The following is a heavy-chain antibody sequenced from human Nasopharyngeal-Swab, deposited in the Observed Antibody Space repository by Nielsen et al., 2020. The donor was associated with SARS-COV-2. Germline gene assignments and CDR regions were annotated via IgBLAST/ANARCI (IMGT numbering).Heavy chain of an antibody. CDR2: INPNSGGT. CDR3: ARATTPANWFDP. CDR1: GYTFTGYY. J-gene: IGHJ5*02. V-gene: IGHV1-2*02. Sequence: ASVKVSCKASGYTFTGYYMHWVRQAPGQGLEWMGLINPNSGGTNYAQKFQGRVTMTRDTSISTAYMELSRLRSDDTAVYYCARATTPANWFDPWGQGTLVTVSS. D-gene: IGHD5-12*01.